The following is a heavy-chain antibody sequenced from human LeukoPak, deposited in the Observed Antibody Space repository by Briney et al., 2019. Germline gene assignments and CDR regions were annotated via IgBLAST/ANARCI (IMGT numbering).Heavy chain of an antibody. V-gene: IGHV1-8*01. D-gene: IGHD2-2*02. Sequence: ASVKVSCKASGYTFTSYDINWVRQATGQGLEWMGWMNPNSGNTGYAQKFQGRVTMTRNTSMSTAYMELSSLRSEDTAVYYCARSHIVVVPAAIDYYYYGMDVWGQGTTVTVPS. CDR2: MNPNSGNT. CDR1: GYTFTSYD. CDR3: ARSHIVVVPAAIDYYYYGMDV. J-gene: IGHJ6*02.